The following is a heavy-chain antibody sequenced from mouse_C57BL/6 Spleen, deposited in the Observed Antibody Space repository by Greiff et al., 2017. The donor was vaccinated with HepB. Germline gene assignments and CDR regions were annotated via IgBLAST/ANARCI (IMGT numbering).Heavy chain of an antibody. CDR2: IYPRSGNT. CDR3: AREGFYDGYYVDAMDY. V-gene: IGHV1-81*01. D-gene: IGHD2-3*01. J-gene: IGHJ4*01. Sequence: QVQLKESGAELARPGASVKLSCKASGYTFTSYGISWVKQRTGQGLEWIGEIYPRSGNTYYNEKFKGKATLTADKSSSTAYMELRSLTSEDSAVYFCAREGFYDGYYVDAMDYWGQGTSVTVSS. CDR1: GYTFTSYG.